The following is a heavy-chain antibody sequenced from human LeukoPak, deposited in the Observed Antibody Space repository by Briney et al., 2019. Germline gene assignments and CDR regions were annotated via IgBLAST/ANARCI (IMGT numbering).Heavy chain of an antibody. D-gene: IGHD2-15*01. J-gene: IGHJ4*02. Sequence: ASLKVSCKASGYTFTGYYMHWVRQAPGQGLEWMGWINPNSGGTNYAQKFQGRVTMTRDTSISTAYMELSRLRSDDTAVYYCARDVEYCSGGSCSPNWGQGTLVTVSS. CDR3: ARDVEYCSGGSCSPN. CDR2: INPNSGGT. V-gene: IGHV1-2*02. CDR1: GYTFTGYY.